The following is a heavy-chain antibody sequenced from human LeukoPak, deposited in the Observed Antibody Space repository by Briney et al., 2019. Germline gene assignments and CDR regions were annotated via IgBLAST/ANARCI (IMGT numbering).Heavy chain of an antibody. V-gene: IGHV3-30-3*01. CDR3: AKDTNEYRNFDS. J-gene: IGHJ4*02. D-gene: IGHD3-16*02. Sequence: PGGSLRLSCEASRFTFSSYDLHWVRQAPGKGLEWMAVISYDGSNKYYADSVTGRFTISRDNSKNTLYLQMNSLRVEDTSIYYCAKDTNEYRNFDSWGQGTLVTVSS. CDR2: ISYDGSNK. CDR1: RFTFSSYD.